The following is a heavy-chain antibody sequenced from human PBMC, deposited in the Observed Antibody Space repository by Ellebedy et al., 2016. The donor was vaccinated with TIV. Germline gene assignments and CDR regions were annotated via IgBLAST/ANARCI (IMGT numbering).Heavy chain of an antibody. V-gene: IGHV3-23*01. CDR2: ISGSGGST. J-gene: IGHJ4*02. CDR1: GFTVSSNY. CDR3: ARRLGGYGLGGFDY. D-gene: IGHD3-16*01. Sequence: GESLKISCAASGFTVSSNYMSWVRQAPGKGLEWVSAISGSGGSTYYADSVKGRFTISRDNSKNTLYLQMNSLRVEDTAVYYCARRLGGYGLGGFDYWGQGILVTVSS.